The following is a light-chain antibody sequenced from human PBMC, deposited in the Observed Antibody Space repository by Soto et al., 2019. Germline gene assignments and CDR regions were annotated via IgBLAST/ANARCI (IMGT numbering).Light chain of an antibody. CDR1: QSISSST. V-gene: IGKV3-20*01. Sequence: EIVLTQSPGTLSLSPGERATLSCRASQSISSSTVGWYQQKPGQAPRLLIYSASSRATGIPDRFSGSESGTDFTRTKSKLETEDFAVYYCEQYGISPPATFGTGTKLEIK. CDR2: SAS. CDR3: EQYGISPPAT. J-gene: IGKJ2*01.